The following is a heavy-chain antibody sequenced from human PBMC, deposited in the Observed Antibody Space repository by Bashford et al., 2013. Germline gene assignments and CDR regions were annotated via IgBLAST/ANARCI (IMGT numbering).Heavy chain of an antibody. CDR2: INPNSGGT. CDR3: ARALVVVAATDY. CDR1: GYTFTGYY. V-gene: IGHV1-2*02. Sequence: ASVKVSCKASGYTFTGYYMHWVRQAPGQGLEWMGWINPNSGGTNYAQKFQGRVTITRDTSASTAYMELSSLRSEDTAVYYCARALVVVAATDYWGQGTLVTVSS. D-gene: IGHD2-15*01. J-gene: IGHJ4*02.